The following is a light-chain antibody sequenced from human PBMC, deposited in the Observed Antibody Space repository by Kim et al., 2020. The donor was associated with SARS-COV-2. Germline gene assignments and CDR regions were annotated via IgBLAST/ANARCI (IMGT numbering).Light chain of an antibody. CDR2: EDT. CDR3: QALDSSVV. CDR1: KLTNKY. Sequence: SYELTQPPSVSVSPGQTASITCSGDKLTNKYVSWYLQKPGQSPVLVIYEDTKRPSGIPERFSGSNSGNTATLTISGTQAVDEADYYCQALDSSVVFGGGTQLTVL. J-gene: IGLJ2*01. V-gene: IGLV3-1*01.